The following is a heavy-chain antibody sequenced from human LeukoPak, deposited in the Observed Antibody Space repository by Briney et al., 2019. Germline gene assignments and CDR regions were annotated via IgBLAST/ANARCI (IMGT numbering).Heavy chain of an antibody. V-gene: IGHV3-64*01. Sequence: GGSLRLSCAASGFTFSSYAMHWVRQAPGKGLEYVSAISSNGGSTYYANSVKGRFTISRDNSKSTLYLQMGSLRAEDMAVYYCARSPGEVVNPEYAFDIWGQGTMVTVSS. D-gene: IGHD3-10*01. J-gene: IGHJ3*02. CDR1: GFTFSSYA. CDR3: ARSPGEVVNPEYAFDI. CDR2: ISSNGGST.